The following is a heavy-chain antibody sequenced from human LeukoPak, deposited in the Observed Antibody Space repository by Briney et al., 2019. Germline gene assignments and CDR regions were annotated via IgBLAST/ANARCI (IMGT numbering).Heavy chain of an antibody. D-gene: IGHD6-25*01. Sequence: GGSLRLSCEASGFSLSSYSISWIRQAPGRGLEWISYITNTGRSTNYADAVKGRFTISRDNRKQSVYLEMTDLRAEDTAVYYCAREASGNYHVFDSWGQGTLVIVSS. CDR3: AREASGNYHVFDS. CDR2: ITNTGRST. J-gene: IGHJ4*02. CDR1: GFSLSSYS. V-gene: IGHV3-11*04.